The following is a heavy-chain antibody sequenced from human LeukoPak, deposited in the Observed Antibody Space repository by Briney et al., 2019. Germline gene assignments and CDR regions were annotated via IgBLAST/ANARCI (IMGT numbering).Heavy chain of an antibody. CDR3: ARGGSSPFGAFDI. CDR2: IIPIFGTA. J-gene: IGHJ3*02. Sequence: ASVKVSCKASGGTFSSYAISWVRQAPGQGLEWMGGIIPIFGTANYAQKFQGRVTITADESTSTAYMELSSLRSEDTAVYYCARGGSSPFGAFDIWGRGTMVTVSS. V-gene: IGHV1-69*13. CDR1: GGTFSSYA. D-gene: IGHD3-16*01.